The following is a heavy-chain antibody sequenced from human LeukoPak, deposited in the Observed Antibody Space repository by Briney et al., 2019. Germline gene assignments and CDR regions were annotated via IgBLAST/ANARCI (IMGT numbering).Heavy chain of an antibody. CDR2: ISYDGSNK. V-gene: IGHV3-30*03. J-gene: IGHJ4*02. CDR3: ARDGAAAGTFDY. D-gene: IGHD6-13*01. Sequence: PGRSLRLSCAASGFTFSSYGMHWVRQAPGKGLEWVAVISYDGSNKYYADSVKGRFTISRDNSKKMLYLQMNSLRGEDTAVYYCARDGAAAGTFDYWGQGTLVTVSS. CDR1: GFTFSSYG.